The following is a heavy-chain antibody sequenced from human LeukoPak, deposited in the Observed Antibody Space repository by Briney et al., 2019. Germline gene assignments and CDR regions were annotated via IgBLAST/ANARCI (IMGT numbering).Heavy chain of an antibody. J-gene: IGHJ4*02. D-gene: IGHD3-10*01. Sequence: SETLSLTCAVYGGSFSGYYWSWIRQPPGKGLEWLGEINHSGSTDYNPSLKSRVTISVDTSKNQFSLKLSSVTAADTAVYYCARVYGSGSYQHYFDYWGQGTLVTVSS. CDR1: GGSFSGYY. CDR3: ARVYGSGSYQHYFDY. CDR2: INHSGST. V-gene: IGHV4-34*01.